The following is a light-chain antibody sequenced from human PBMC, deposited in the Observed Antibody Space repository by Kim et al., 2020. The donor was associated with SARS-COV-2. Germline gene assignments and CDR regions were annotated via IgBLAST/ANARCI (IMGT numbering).Light chain of an antibody. J-gene: IGLJ1*01. CDR1: DIGTKS. Sequence: SYELTQPPSLSVAPGKTARITCGGNDIGTKSVHWYQARPGQAPVMVIYYNTDRPSGIPERVSGSNSGYTATLTISGGEAGDEADYYCQVWARSSDYVFFG. CDR2: YNT. CDR3: QVWARSSDYVF. V-gene: IGLV3-21*04.